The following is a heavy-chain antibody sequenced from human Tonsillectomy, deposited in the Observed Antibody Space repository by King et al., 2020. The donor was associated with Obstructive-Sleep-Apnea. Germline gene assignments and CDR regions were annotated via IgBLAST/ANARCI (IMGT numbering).Heavy chain of an antibody. CDR2: ISWNSGSI. J-gene: IGHJ6*02. CDR3: AKDIDDTTHPTPYYYYYGMDV. CDR1: GFTFDDYA. Sequence: VQLVESGGGLVQPGRSLRLSCAASGFTFDDYAMHWVRQAPGKGLEWVSGISWNSGSIGYADSVKGRFTISRDNAKNSLYLQMNSLRVEDTALYYCAKDIDDTTHPTPYYYYYGMDVWGQGTTVTVSS. V-gene: IGHV3-9*01. D-gene: IGHD1-1*01.